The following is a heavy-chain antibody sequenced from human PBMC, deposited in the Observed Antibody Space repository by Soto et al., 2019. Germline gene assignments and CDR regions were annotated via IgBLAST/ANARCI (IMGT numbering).Heavy chain of an antibody. CDR1: GGSISSGGYS. CDR3: ARVSGDYYDSSGYYDY. D-gene: IGHD3-22*01. V-gene: IGHV4-30-2*01. J-gene: IGHJ4*02. CDR2: IYHSGST. Sequence: PSETLSLTCAVSGGSISSGGYSWSWIRQPPGKGLEWIGYIYHSGSTYYNPSLKSRVTISVDRSKNQFSLKLSSVTAADTAVYYCARVSGDYYDSSGYYDYWGQGALVTVSS.